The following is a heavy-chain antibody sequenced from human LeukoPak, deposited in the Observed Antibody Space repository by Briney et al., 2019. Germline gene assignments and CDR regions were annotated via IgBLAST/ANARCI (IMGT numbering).Heavy chain of an antibody. Sequence: GGSVRLSCAASGFTFSSYGTHWVRQAPGKGLEGVAFIPYDGSNKYYGDSVKGRLTISRDNSKNTLYLQMNSLRAEDTAVYYCAKDQCSSTTCYGSPGYWGQGTLVTVSS. CDR3: AKDQCSSTTCYGSPGY. J-gene: IGHJ4*02. CDR1: GFTFSSYG. D-gene: IGHD2-2*01. CDR2: IPYDGSNK. V-gene: IGHV3-30*02.